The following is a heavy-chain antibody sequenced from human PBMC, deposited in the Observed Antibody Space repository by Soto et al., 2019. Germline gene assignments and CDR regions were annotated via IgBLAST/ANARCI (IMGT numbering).Heavy chain of an antibody. V-gene: IGHV3-9*01. J-gene: IGHJ4*02. CDR3: AKGRTRNLWYGLDY. CDR2: ISWDSVNV. Sequence: EVQLVESGGGLVQPGRSLRLSCAASGFSFGDSAVHWVRQAPGKGLEWVSGISWDSVNVAYADSVKGRFTISRDNAKNSLYLQMNSLRAEDTALYYCAKGRTRNLWYGLDYWGQGTLVAVSS. D-gene: IGHD6-13*01. CDR1: GFSFGDSA.